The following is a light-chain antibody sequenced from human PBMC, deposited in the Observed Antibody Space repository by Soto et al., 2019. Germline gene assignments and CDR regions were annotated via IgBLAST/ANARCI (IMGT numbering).Light chain of an antibody. CDR3: QQRSNWPPEIT. J-gene: IGKJ5*01. CDR2: DAS. Sequence: EIVMTHSPATVSVSPVERATLSCSVIESVSSKLVWYQQKPGQAPRLLIHDASTRATGIPARFSGSGSGTDFTLTISSLEPEDFAVYYCQQRSNWPPEITFGQGTRLEIK. V-gene: IGKV3-11*01. CDR1: ESVSSK.